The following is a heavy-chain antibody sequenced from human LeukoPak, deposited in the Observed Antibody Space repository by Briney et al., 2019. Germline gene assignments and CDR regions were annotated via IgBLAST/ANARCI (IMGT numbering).Heavy chain of an antibody. D-gene: IGHD4-17*01. Sequence: GASVKVSCKASGYTFTSYGISWVRQAPGQGLEWMGWINPNSGGTNYAQKFQGRVTMTRDTSISTAYMELSRLRSDDTAVYYCARNGYGDYEAFDIWGQGTMVTVSS. J-gene: IGHJ3*02. CDR1: GYTFTSYG. CDR2: INPNSGGT. CDR3: ARNGYGDYEAFDI. V-gene: IGHV1-2*02.